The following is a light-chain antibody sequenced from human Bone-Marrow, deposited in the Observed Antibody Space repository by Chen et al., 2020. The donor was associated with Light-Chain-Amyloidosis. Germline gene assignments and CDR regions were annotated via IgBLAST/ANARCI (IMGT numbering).Light chain of an antibody. Sequence: SYVLTQPSSVSVAPGQTATFACGGNNIGSTSVHWYQQTPGQAPLLVVYDDRDRPSGIPERLSGSNSGNTATLTISRVEAGDEADYYCQVWDRSSDRPVFGGGTKLTVL. CDR2: DDR. J-gene: IGLJ3*02. CDR1: NIGSTS. V-gene: IGLV3-21*02. CDR3: QVWDRSSDRPV.